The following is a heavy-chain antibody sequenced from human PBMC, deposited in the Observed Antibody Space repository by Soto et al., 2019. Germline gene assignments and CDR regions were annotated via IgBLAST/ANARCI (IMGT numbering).Heavy chain of an antibody. Sequence: QVQLVQSGAEVKKPGSSVKVSCKASGGTFSSYAISWVRQAHGQGLEWMGGIIPIFGTANYAQKFQGRVTITADESTSTAYMELSSLRSEDTAVYYCARVPMATMRREVGYYFDYWGQGTLVTVSS. J-gene: IGHJ4*02. V-gene: IGHV1-69*01. D-gene: IGHD5-12*01. CDR2: IIPIFGTA. CDR1: GGTFSSYA. CDR3: ARVPMATMRREVGYYFDY.